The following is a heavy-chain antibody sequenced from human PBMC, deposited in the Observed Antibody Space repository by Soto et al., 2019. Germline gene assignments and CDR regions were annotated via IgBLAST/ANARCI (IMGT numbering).Heavy chain of an antibody. CDR3: ARGFPYYYGSGTYYNWFDP. D-gene: IGHD3-10*01. J-gene: IGHJ5*02. V-gene: IGHV4-30-2*01. Sequence: SETLSLTCAVSGGSINSDGYSWSWIRQPPGKGLEWIGYVYHSVNTYYNSSLKSRVTISVDRSKNQFSLKLTSVTAADTAAYYCARGFPYYYGSGTYYNWFDPWGQGTLVTVSS. CDR2: VYHSVNT. CDR1: GGSINSDGYS.